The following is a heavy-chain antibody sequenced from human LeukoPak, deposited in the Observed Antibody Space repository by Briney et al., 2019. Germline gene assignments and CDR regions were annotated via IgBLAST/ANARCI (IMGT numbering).Heavy chain of an antibody. D-gene: IGHD7-27*01. V-gene: IGHV3-49*04. CDR1: GFTFGDYA. CDR2: IRSKAYGGTT. J-gene: IGHJ3*02. CDR3: TRDQTNWGGDAFDI. Sequence: PGGSLRLSCTASGFTFGDYAMSWVRQAPGKGLEWVGFIRSKAYGGTTEYAASVKGRFTISRDDSKSIAYLQMNSLKTEDTAVYYCTRDQTNWGGDAFDIWGQGTMVTVSS.